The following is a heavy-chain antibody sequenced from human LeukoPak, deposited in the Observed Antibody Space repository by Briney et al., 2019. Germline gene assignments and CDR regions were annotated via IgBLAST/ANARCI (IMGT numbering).Heavy chain of an antibody. D-gene: IGHD5-12*01. CDR2: ITGDGDST. CDR1: GFTFDECA. J-gene: IGHJ4*02. CDR3: AKEGYGAYDLRF. V-gene: IGHV3-43*02. Sequence: GGSLRLSCAASGFTFDECAMHWVRQTPGKGLEWVSLITGDGDSTYYADSVKGRFTISRDNSKNSLYLQMNSLRTEDTALYYCAKEGYGAYDLRFGGQGTLVTVPS.